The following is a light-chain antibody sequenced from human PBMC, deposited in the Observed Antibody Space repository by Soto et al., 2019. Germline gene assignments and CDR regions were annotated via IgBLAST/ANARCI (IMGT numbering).Light chain of an antibody. Sequence: QSALTQPPSSSGSPGQSVTISCTGTSSDVGDYNYVSWYQHHPGKAPKLMIYEVSKRPSGVPDRFSGSKSGNTASLTVSGPQAEDEADYYCSSYSGSNNFGFFGGGTQLTVL. J-gene: IGLJ2*01. CDR2: EVS. CDR1: SSDVGDYNY. CDR3: SSYSGSNNFGF. V-gene: IGLV2-8*01.